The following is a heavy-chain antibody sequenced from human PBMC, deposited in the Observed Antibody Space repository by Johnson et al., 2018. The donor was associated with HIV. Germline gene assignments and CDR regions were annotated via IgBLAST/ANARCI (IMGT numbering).Heavy chain of an antibody. Sequence: QVQLVESGGGVVQPGRSLRLSCAASGFTFSSYALHWVRQAPGKGLEWVAVISSAGSDKYYADSVKGRFTISRDNAKNSLYLQMNSPRADDTAVYYCARDRITSLWLAPLDAFDIWGQGTMVTVSS. V-gene: IGHV3-30*04. D-gene: IGHD6-19*01. CDR1: GFTFSSYA. CDR2: ISSAGSDK. J-gene: IGHJ3*02. CDR3: ARDRITSLWLAPLDAFDI.